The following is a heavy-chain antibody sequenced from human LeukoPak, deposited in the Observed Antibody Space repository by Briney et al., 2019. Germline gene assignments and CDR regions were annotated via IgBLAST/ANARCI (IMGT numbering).Heavy chain of an antibody. CDR2: FDPEDGET. J-gene: IGHJ4*02. CDR1: GYTLTELS. CDR3: ATVPSMVRGVQYFDY. V-gene: IGHV1-24*01. D-gene: IGHD3-10*01. Sequence: ASVKVSCKASGYTLTELSMHWVRQAPGKGLEWMGGFDPEDGETIYAQKFQGRVTMTEDTSTDTAYMELSSLRSEDTAVYYCATVPSMVRGVQYFDYWGQGTLVTVSS.